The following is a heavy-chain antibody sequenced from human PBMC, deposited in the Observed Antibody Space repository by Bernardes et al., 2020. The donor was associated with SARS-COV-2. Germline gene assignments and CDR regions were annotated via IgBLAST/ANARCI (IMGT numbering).Heavy chain of an antibody. D-gene: IGHD1-1*01. CDR1: GYSFTSYE. Sequence: ASVKVSCKASGYSFTSYEITWVRQAPGQWLEWVGWISAYNGETSYASKVQGRVTMATDTSTNTAYMELRSLRVDDTAVYYCARDRGTIGGDFWGQGTLLTVSS. V-gene: IGHV1-18*01. CDR2: ISAYNGET. CDR3: ARDRGTIGGDF. J-gene: IGHJ4*02.